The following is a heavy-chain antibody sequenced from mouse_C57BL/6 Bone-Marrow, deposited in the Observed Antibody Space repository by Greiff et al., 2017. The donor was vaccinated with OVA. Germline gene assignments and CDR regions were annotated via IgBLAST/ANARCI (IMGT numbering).Heavy chain of an antibody. CDR2: IYPGSGST. J-gene: IGHJ4*01. Sequence: QVQLQQPGAELVKPGASVKMSCKASGYTFTSYWITWVKQRPGQGLEWIGDIYPGSGSTNYNEKFKGKATLTVDTSSSTAYMQLSSLTSEDSAVDYCASTTVVDYAMDYWGQGTSVTVSS. CDR3: ASTTVVDYAMDY. D-gene: IGHD1-1*01. V-gene: IGHV1-55*01. CDR1: GYTFTSYW.